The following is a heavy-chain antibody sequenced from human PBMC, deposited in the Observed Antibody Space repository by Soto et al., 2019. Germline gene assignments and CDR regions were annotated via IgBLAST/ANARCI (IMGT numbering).Heavy chain of an antibody. J-gene: IGHJ5*02. CDR1: DDSLITYY. Sequence: SETLSHTCNVSDDSLITYYWSWIRHAAGKGLEWIGRIYASGSTNYNPSLKSRVSMSVDTSKKQFSLKMISVTAADTAMYYCARSAIPRGGWFRPWGQGVLVTVSS. CDR3: ARSAIPRGGWFRP. D-gene: IGHD2-15*01. V-gene: IGHV4-4*07. CDR2: IYASGST.